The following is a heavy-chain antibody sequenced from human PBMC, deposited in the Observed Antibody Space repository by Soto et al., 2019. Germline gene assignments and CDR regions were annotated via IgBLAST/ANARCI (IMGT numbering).Heavy chain of an antibody. D-gene: IGHD2-15*01. Sequence: QVQLQESGPGPVKPSQTLSLSCSVSGGSISSGDYYWSWIRQPPGKGLEWIGYIYYTGSTYYNPSLKSRVTISVDTSKNQFSLNLSSVTAADTAVYYCARVGYCSGDTCYLAWFDPWGRGTQDTVSS. V-gene: IGHV4-30-4*01. CDR3: ARVGYCSGDTCYLAWFDP. J-gene: IGHJ5*02. CDR1: GGSISSGDYY. CDR2: IYYTGST.